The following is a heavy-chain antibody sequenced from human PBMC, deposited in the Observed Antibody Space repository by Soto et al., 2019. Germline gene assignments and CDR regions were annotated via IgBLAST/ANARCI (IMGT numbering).Heavy chain of an antibody. V-gene: IGHV3-48*01. CDR2: ISSSSSTI. J-gene: IGHJ4*02. CDR3: ARGPYIWGSPQSFFDY. Sequence: ESGGGLVQPGGSLRLSCAASGFTFRSYSMNWVRQAPGKGLEWVSYISSSSSTIYYADSVKGRFTISRDNAKNSLYLQMNSLRAEDTAVYYCARGPYIWGSPQSFFDYWGQGTLVTVSS. D-gene: IGHD3-16*01. CDR1: GFTFRSYS.